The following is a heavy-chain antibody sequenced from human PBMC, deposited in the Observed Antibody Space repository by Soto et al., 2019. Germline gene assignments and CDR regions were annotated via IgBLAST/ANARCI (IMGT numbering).Heavy chain of an antibody. CDR3: ARSRAGRTAASYYDYMDV. V-gene: IGHV3-7*01. CDR1: GFSFSDYW. J-gene: IGHJ6*03. D-gene: IGHD2-2*01. Sequence: EVQLVESGGDLVQPGGSLRVSCAAAGFSFSDYWMTWVRQVPGKGLEWVANIKQDGSEKYYADSVKGRFTISRDNAKSSLYVQLNSLRAEDTAVYYCARSRAGRTAASYYDYMDVWGKGTTVTVSS. CDR2: IKQDGSEK.